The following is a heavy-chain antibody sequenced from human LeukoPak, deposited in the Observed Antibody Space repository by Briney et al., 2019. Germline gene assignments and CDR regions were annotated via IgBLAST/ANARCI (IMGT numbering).Heavy chain of an antibody. D-gene: IGHD3-22*01. Sequence: GESLKISCKGSGYSFTSYWIGWVRQMPGKGLEWMGIIYPGDSDTRYSPSFQGQVTISADKSISTAYLQWSSLKASDTAMYYCARMGYYDSSEIDAFDIWGQGTMVTVSS. CDR2: IYPGDSDT. CDR1: GYSFTSYW. CDR3: ARMGYYDSSEIDAFDI. J-gene: IGHJ3*02. V-gene: IGHV5-51*01.